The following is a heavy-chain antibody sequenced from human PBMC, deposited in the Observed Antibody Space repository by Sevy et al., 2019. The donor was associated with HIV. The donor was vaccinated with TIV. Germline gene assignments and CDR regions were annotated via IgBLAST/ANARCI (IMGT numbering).Heavy chain of an antibody. J-gene: IGHJ4*02. CDR1: GFTFSSYS. CDR2: ISSSICYI. D-gene: IGHD6-13*01. CDR3: ATLGGSSSWYGDTYYFDY. Sequence: GGSLRLSCAASGFTFSSYSMNWVRQAPGKGLEWVSSISSSICYIYYADSGKGRFTISRDNAKNSLYLQLNSLRAEDTAVYYCATLGGSSSWYGDTYYFDYWGQGTLVTVSS. V-gene: IGHV3-21*01.